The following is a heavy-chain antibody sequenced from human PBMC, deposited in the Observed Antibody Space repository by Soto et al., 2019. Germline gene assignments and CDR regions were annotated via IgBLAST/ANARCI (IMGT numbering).Heavy chain of an antibody. CDR2: INAGNGNT. CDR3: GSSFTVPADIGY. D-gene: IGHD2-2*02. J-gene: IGHJ4*02. Sequence: GASVTVSCKASGYTFTSYAMHWVRQAPGQRLEWMGWINAGNGNTKYSQKFQGRVTITRDTSASTAYMELGSLRSEDTALYYCGSSFTVPADIGYWGQGTLVTVSS. V-gene: IGHV1-3*01. CDR1: GYTFTSYA.